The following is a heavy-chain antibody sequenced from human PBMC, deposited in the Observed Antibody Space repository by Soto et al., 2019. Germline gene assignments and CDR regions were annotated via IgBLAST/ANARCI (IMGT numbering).Heavy chain of an antibody. D-gene: IGHD3-22*01. CDR3: ARRYYYDSSGYYYYYFDY. V-gene: IGHV4-39*01. Sequence: TSETLSLTCTVSGASISSSSFYWGWIRQPPGKGLESIANIYYDGSTYYNPSLKSRVTISFDTSKNQFSLKLSSVTAADTAVYYCARRYYYDSSGYYYYYFDYWGQGTLVTVSS. CDR1: GASISSSSFY. CDR2: IYYDGST. J-gene: IGHJ4*02.